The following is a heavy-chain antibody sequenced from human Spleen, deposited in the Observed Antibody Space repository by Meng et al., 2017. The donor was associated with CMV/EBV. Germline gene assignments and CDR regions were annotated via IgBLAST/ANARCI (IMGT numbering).Heavy chain of an antibody. J-gene: IGHJ3*02. V-gene: IGHV1-69*10. CDR1: GGTFSSYA. D-gene: IGHD5-18*01. Sequence: SVKVSCKASGGTFSSYAISWVRQAPRQGLEWMGGIIPILGIANYAQKFQGRVTITADKSTSTAYMELSSLRSEDTAVYYCARDRHSYGPNDAFDIWGQGTMVTVSS. CDR3: ARDRHSYGPNDAFDI. CDR2: IIPILGIA.